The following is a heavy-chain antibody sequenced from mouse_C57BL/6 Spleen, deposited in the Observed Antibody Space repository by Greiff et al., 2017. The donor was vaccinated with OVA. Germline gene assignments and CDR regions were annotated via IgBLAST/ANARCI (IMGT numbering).Heavy chain of an antibody. Sequence: DVKLVESEGGLVQPGSSLKLSCTASGFTFSDYYMAWVRQVPEKGLEWVANINYDGSSTYYLDSLKSRFIISRDNAKNILYPQMSSLKSEDTATYYCARGGAGYAMDYWGQGTSVTVSS. V-gene: IGHV5-16*01. CDR2: INYDGSST. J-gene: IGHJ4*01. CDR1: GFTFSDYY. CDR3: ARGGAGYAMDY. D-gene: IGHD3-3*01.